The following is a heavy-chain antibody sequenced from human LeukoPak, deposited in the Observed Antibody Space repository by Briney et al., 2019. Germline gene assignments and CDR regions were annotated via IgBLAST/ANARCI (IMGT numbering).Heavy chain of an antibody. Sequence: GGSLRLSCAASGFTFSNYWINWVRQAPGKGLEWVANMNEYGTEKYYVGSVRGRFTISRDNAENSLYLHMNSLRVEDTAVYRCARVLYGSRVNVIDSWGPGTLVTVSS. D-gene: IGHD3-22*01. CDR1: GFTFSNYW. J-gene: IGHJ4*02. CDR2: MNEYGTEK. CDR3: ARVLYGSRVNVIDS. V-gene: IGHV3-7*01.